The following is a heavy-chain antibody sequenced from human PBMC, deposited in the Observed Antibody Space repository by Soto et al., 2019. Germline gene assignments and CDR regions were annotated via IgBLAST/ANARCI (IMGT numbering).Heavy chain of an antibody. CDR3: ARGVVLMVYARADYYYMDV. CDR1: GFTFSSYW. Sequence: GGSLRLSCAASGFTFSSYWMSWVRQAPGKGLEWVANIKQDGSEKYYVDSVKGRFTISRDNAKNSLYLQMNSLRAEDTAVYYCARGVVLMVYARADYYYMDVWGKGTTVTVSS. CDR2: IKQDGSEK. D-gene: IGHD2-8*01. V-gene: IGHV3-7*01. J-gene: IGHJ6*03.